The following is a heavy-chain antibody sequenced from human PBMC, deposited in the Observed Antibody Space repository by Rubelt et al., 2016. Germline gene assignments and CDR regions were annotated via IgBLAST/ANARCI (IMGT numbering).Heavy chain of an antibody. Sequence: LKSRVTISVDTSKNQFSLKLSSVTAADTAVYYCARTAAAHHYYYYGMDVWGQGTTVTVSS. D-gene: IGHD6-13*01. J-gene: IGHJ6*02. CDR3: ARTAAAHHYYYYGMDV. V-gene: IGHV4-30-2*04.